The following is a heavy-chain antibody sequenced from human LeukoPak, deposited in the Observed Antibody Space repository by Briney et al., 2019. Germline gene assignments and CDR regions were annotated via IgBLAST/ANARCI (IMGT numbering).Heavy chain of an antibody. CDR2: INPNSGGT. CDR1: GYTFTGYY. Sequence: ASVKVSCKASGYTFTGYYMHWVRQAPGQGLEWMGWINPNSGGTNYAQKFQGRVTMTGDTSISTAYMELSRLRSDDTAVYYCARDGLVRGPWGSRNFYYFDYWGQGTLVTVSS. D-gene: IGHD7-27*01. J-gene: IGHJ4*02. CDR3: ARDGLVRGPWGSRNFYYFDY. V-gene: IGHV1-2*02.